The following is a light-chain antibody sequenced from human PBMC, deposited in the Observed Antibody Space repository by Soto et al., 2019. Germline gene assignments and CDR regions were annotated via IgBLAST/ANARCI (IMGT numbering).Light chain of an antibody. CDR1: QTVSGSL. V-gene: IGKV3-20*01. Sequence: EIKLMQSPGTLSLSPGEMATLFFSASQTVSGSLLAWYQQRPGQPPRLLIFDASRRATGIPERFSGSGSGTDFILTISRLEPEDFAVYYCQQYGGSPWTFGQGTKVDIK. CDR3: QQYGGSPWT. J-gene: IGKJ1*01. CDR2: DAS.